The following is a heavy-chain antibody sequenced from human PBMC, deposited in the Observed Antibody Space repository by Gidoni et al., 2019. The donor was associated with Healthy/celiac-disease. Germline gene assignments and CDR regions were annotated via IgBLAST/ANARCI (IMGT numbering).Heavy chain of an antibody. Sequence: QLQLQESGPGLVKPSETLSLTCTVSGGSISSSSYYWGWIRQPPGKGLEWIGSIYYSGSTYYNPSLKSRVTISVDTSKNQFSLKLSSVTAADTAVYYCARQGAAAGTGWFDPWGQGTLVTVSS. V-gene: IGHV4-39*01. J-gene: IGHJ5*02. CDR2: IYYSGST. D-gene: IGHD6-13*01. CDR1: GGSISSSSYY. CDR3: ARQGAAAGTGWFDP.